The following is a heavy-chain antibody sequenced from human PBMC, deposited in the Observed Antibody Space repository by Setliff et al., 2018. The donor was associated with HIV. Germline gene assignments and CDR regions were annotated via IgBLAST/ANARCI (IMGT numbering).Heavy chain of an antibody. CDR1: GGSMSSGSDY. CDR2: IHISGTA. CDR3: ASDVMEWFGNYFDN. D-gene: IGHD3-3*01. J-gene: IGHJ4*02. V-gene: IGHV4-61*09. Sequence: SETLSHNCTVAGGSMSSGSDYWSWIRKPAGKGLEWIGQIHISGTANYNPSLKSRVTISNYTSKHQFSLKLTSVTAADTAVYYCASDVMEWFGNYFDNWGQGALVTVSS.